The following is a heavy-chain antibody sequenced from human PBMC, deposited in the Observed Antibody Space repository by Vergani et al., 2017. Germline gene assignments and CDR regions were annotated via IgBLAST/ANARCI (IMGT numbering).Heavy chain of an antibody. V-gene: IGHV3-30*03. J-gene: IGHJ6*02. CDR2: ISYDGSNK. CDR3: ARGGSSSWSVYYYYGMDV. D-gene: IGHD6-13*01. CDR1: GFTFSSYG. Sequence: QVQLVESGGGVVQPGRSLRLSCAASGFTFSSYGMHWVRQAPGKGLEWVAVISYDGSNKYYADSVKGRFTISRDNSKNTLYLQMNSLRAEDTAVYYCARGGSSSWSVYYYYGMDVWGQGTTVTVSS.